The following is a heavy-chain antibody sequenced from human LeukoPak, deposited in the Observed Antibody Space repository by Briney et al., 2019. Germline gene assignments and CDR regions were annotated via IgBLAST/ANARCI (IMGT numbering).Heavy chain of an antibody. CDR2: IYTSGST. Sequence: SETLSLTCTVSGGSISSGSYYWSWVRQPAGKGLEWIGRIYTSGSTNYNPSLKSRVTISLDTSKNQFSLKLSSVTAADTAVFYCARDLGYSRAGDAFDIWGQGTMVTVSS. J-gene: IGHJ3*02. CDR3: ARDLGYSRAGDAFDI. CDR1: GGSISSGSYY. V-gene: IGHV4-61*02. D-gene: IGHD6-13*01.